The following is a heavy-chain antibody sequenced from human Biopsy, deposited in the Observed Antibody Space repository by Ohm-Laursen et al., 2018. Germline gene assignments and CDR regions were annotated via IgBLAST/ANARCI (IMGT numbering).Heavy chain of an antibody. D-gene: IGHD4-11*01. CDR1: GGSISDDY. J-gene: IGHJ6*02. Sequence: SGTLSLTCTVSGGSISDDYWSWIRQPPGKGLEWIGHIYYSVMTNYNPSLQSRVSISVDTSRNQVSLTLSSVTAADTAVYYCARDSGILNYGNFKYYHYYGMDVWGQGTKVTVSS. CDR2: IYYSVMT. CDR3: ARDSGILNYGNFKYYHYYGMDV. V-gene: IGHV4-59*01.